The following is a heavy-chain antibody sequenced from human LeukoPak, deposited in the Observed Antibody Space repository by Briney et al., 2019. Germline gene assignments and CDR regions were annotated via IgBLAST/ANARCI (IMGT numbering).Heavy chain of an antibody. V-gene: IGHV3-11*04. CDR1: GFTFSDYY. D-gene: IGHD5/OR15-5a*01. CDR3: AREPSGNFGQLVSSAEYFQH. J-gene: IGHJ1*01. CDR2: ISGSDSII. Sequence: GGSLRLSCAASGFTFSDYYMSWIRQAPGKGLEWVSYISGSDSIIDYADSVKGRFTISRDNAKNSLYLQMNSLTIEDTAVYYCAREPSGNFGQLVSSAEYFQHWGQGTRVTVSS.